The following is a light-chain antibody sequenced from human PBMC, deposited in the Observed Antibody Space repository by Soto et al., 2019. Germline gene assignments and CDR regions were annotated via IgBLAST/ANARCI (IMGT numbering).Light chain of an antibody. V-gene: IGKV3-20*01. J-gene: IGKJ2*01. CDR3: QHYGTSSYT. Sequence: EIVLTQSPDTLSLSPGETATLSCRTSQSVSSSYLAWYQQTPGQAPRLLIYGASSRATGIPDRFSGSGSGTDFTLTISRLEPEDFAVYYCQHYGTSSYTFGQGTKVAI. CDR2: GAS. CDR1: QSVSSSY.